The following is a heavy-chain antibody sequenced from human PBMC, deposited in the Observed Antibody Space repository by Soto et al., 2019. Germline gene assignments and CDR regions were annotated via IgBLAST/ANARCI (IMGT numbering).Heavy chain of an antibody. V-gene: IGHV3-11*06. D-gene: IGHD2-15*01. CDR3: VRGGGGGLFDP. CDR1: GFTFGDSY. Sequence: GGSLRLSCAGSGFTFGDSYMSWIRQAPGKGLEWLSYISPGSRYPAYADSVKGRFTISRDNAKRSLYLQMMCLTAEDTAIYYCVRGGGGGLFDPWGQGTMVTVSS. CDR2: ISPGSRYP. J-gene: IGHJ5*02.